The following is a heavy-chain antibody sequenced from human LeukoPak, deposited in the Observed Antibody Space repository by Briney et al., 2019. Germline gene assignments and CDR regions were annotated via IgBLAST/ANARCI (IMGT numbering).Heavy chain of an antibody. CDR3: AKCVNVDSLYAFDI. Sequence: GGSLRLSCAASGFTFSSYAMNWVRQAPGKGLEWVSAISSSGGSTYYADSVKGRFTISRDNSKNTLYLQMNSLRAEDTAVYYCAKCVNVDSLYAFDIWGQGTKITVSS. D-gene: IGHD4-17*01. J-gene: IGHJ3*02. V-gene: IGHV3-23*01. CDR1: GFTFSSYA. CDR2: ISSSGGST.